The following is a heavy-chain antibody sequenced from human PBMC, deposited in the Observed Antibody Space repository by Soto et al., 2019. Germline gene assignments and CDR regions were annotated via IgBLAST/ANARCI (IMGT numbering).Heavy chain of an antibody. J-gene: IGHJ4*02. CDR1: GLNFRGSA. CDR2: IRVKTKTYAT. D-gene: IGHD4-17*01. Sequence: EVQLVESGGGLVQPGVSLKVSCTGFGLNFRGSALHWVRQPSGKGLEWVGRIRVKTKTYATSYATSVQGRFFLSRDNLKNTAYLQMNSLRDDDTGVYYSTGRGGDSLQDIWGPGTLVTVSS. CDR3: TGRGGDSLQDI. V-gene: IGHV3-73*01.